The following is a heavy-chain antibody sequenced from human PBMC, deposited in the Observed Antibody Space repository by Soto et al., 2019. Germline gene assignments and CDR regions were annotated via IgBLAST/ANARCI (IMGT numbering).Heavy chain of an antibody. Sequence: GASVKVSCQTSGFTFSTHGFTWLRQAPGQGLEWMGWSRALNGNTYYAQNFQGRVTMPTDTSTSTASMELSGLRSDDTANYCCGAANSIALGLRYLGQGVLVTVSS. V-gene: IGHV1-18*01. CDR2: SRALNGNT. CDR3: GAANSIALGLRY. J-gene: IGHJ4*02. CDR1: GFTFSTHG. D-gene: IGHD2-8*02.